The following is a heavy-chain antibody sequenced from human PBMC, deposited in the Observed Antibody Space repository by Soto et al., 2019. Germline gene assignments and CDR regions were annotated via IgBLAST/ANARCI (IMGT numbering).Heavy chain of an antibody. CDR2: ISAYNGNT. Sequence: ASVKVSCKASGYTFTSYGISWVRQAPGQGLEWMGWISAYNGNTNYAQKLQGRVTMTTDTSTSTAYMELRSLRSDDTAVYYCARDPKRSGSYPGAEYFQHWGQGTLVTVSS. V-gene: IGHV1-18*01. CDR1: GYTFTSYG. CDR3: ARDPKRSGSYPGAEYFQH. J-gene: IGHJ1*01. D-gene: IGHD1-26*01.